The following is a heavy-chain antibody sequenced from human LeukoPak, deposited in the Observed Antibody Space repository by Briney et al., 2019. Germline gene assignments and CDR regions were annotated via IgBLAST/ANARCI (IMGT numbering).Heavy chain of an antibody. D-gene: IGHD1-26*01. CDR3: ARDSRWYNGRYYDEGIDY. CDR2: INSDGSST. Sequence: GGSLSLSCAASGFTFSSYWMYWVRQAPGKGLVWVSRINSDGSSTNYADSVNGRFTIYSGNAKNTVYLQMNSLRVEDTAVYYCARDSRWYNGRYYDEGIDYWGQGTLVTVSS. V-gene: IGHV3-74*01. CDR1: GFTFSSYW. J-gene: IGHJ4*02.